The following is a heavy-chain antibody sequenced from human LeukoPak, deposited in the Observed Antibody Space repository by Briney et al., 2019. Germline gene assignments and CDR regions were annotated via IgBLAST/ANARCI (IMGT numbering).Heavy chain of an antibody. J-gene: IGHJ5*02. CDR3: ARDGAAHDFWSGYYVTEYNWFDP. D-gene: IGHD3-3*01. CDR2: INSDGSST. CDR1: GFTFSSYW. Sequence: GGSLRLSCAASGFTFSSYWMHWVRQAPGKGLVWVSRINSDGSSTSYADSVKGRFTISRDNAKNTLYLQMNSLRAEDTAVYYCARDGAAHDFWSGYYVTEYNWFDPWGQGTLVTVSS. V-gene: IGHV3-74*01.